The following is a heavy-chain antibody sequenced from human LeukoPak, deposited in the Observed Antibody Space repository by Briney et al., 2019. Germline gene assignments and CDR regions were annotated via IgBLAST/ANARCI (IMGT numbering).Heavy chain of an antibody. CDR1: GGSISSSSYY. V-gene: IGHV4-39*07. CDR2: IYYSGST. Sequence: PSETLSLTCTVSGGSISSSSYYWGWIRQPPGKGLEWIGSIYYSGSTYYNPSLKSRVTISVDTSKNQFSLKLSSVTAADTAVYYCARVGLAYGITGYYYYYYMDVWGKGTTVTVSS. J-gene: IGHJ6*03. CDR3: ARVGLAYGITGYYYYYYMDV. D-gene: IGHD3-16*01.